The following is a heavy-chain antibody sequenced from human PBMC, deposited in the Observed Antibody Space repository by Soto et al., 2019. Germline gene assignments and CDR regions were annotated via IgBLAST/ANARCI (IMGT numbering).Heavy chain of an antibody. Sequence: ASVKVSCKASRYSFTDYHIHWVRQAPGQGLEWLGRINPKSGGTSTAQKFQGWVTMTTDTSISTASMELTRLTSDDTAVYYCARDYLDSSGRYYYYGMDVWGQGTTVTVSS. V-gene: IGHV1-2*04. CDR3: ARDYLDSSGRYYYYGMDV. CDR2: INPKSGGT. CDR1: RYSFTDYH. J-gene: IGHJ6*02. D-gene: IGHD3-22*01.